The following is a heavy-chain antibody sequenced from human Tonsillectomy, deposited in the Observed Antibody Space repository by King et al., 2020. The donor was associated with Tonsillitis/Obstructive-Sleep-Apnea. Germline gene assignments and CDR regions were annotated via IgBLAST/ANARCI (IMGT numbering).Heavy chain of an antibody. V-gene: IGHV5-10-1*01. CDR3: ARLHGDNYMDV. Sequence: VQLVESGAEVKKPGKSLRISCKDSGYSFTSYWISWLRQMPGKGLAWMGRIDPSDSFSNYSPSFQGHVTISADKSISTAYLQWSSLKASDTAMYYCARLHGDNYMDVWGKGTTVTVSS. CDR1: GYSFTSYW. D-gene: IGHD4-17*01. J-gene: IGHJ6*03. CDR2: IDPSDSFS.